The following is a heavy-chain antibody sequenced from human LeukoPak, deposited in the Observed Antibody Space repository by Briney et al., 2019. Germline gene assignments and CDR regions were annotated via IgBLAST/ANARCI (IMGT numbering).Heavy chain of an antibody. CDR3: ARDRCSGGRCYSLSVGHMDV. D-gene: IGHD2-15*01. V-gene: IGHV3-23*01. CDR2: ISGSGGST. Sequence: PGGTLRLSCSASGFTFSSYGMSSVRQAPGKGLEWVSAISGSGGSTYYADSVKGRFTISRDNSKNTLYLQMNSLRAEDTALYYCARDRCSGGRCYSLSVGHMDVWGKGTTITVSS. J-gene: IGHJ6*03. CDR1: GFTFSSYG.